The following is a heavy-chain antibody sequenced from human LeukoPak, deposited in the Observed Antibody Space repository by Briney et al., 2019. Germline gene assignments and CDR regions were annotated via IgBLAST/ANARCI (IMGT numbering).Heavy chain of an antibody. V-gene: IGHV4-34*01. CDR2: INHSGST. CDR3: ARVVRGYSSGWYSSLDY. J-gene: IGHJ4*02. CDR1: GGSFSGYY. D-gene: IGHD6-19*01. Sequence: SETLSLTCAVYGGSFSGYYWSWIRQPPGKGLEWIGEINHSGSTNYNPSLKSRATISVDTSKNQFSLKLSSVTAADTAVYYCARVVRGYSSGWYSSLDYWGQGTLVTVSS.